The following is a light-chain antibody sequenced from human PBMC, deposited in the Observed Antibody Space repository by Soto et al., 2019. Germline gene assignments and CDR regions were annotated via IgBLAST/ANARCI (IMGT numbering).Light chain of an antibody. CDR1: KLGDKY. V-gene: IGLV3-1*01. J-gene: IGLJ1*01. Sequence: SYELTQPPSVSVSPGQTASITCSGDKLGDKYACWYQQKPGQSPVLVIYQDSKRPSGIPERFSGSNSGNTATLTISGTQATDEADYYCQAWDSSTASRVFGTATNLTVL. CDR3: QAWDSSTASRV. CDR2: QDS.